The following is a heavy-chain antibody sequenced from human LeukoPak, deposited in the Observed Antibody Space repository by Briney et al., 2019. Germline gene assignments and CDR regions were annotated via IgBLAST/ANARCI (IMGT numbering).Heavy chain of an antibody. J-gene: IGHJ4*02. D-gene: IGHD6-13*01. CDR1: GYTFTSYY. CDR3: ARDIEYSSSTQVWFDY. V-gene: IGHV1-46*01. CDR2: INPSGGST. Sequence: GASVKVSCKASGYTFTSYYMHWVRQAPGQGLEWMGIINPSGGSTSYAQKFQGRVTMTRDMSTSTVYMELSSLRSEDTAVYYCARDIEYSSSTQVWFDYWGQGTLVTVSS.